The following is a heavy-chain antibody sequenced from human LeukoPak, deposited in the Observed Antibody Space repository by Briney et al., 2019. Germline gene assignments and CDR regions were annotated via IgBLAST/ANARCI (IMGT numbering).Heavy chain of an antibody. CDR3: TTGLFSSKLGVWFGESNRDY. V-gene: IGHV3-15*01. D-gene: IGHD3-10*01. CDR1: GFTFSNAW. Sequence: GGSLRLSCAASGFTFSNAWMSWVRQAPGKRLEWVGRIKSKTDGGTTDYAAPVKGRFTISRDDSKNTLYLQMNSLKTEDTAVYYCTTGLFSSKLGVWFGESNRDYWGQGTLVTVSS. CDR2: IKSKTDGGTT. J-gene: IGHJ4*02.